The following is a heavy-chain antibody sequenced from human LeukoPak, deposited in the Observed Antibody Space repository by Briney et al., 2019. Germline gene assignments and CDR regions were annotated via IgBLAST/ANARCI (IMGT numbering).Heavy chain of an antibody. V-gene: IGHV3-53*01. J-gene: IGHJ4*02. Sequence: PGGSLRLSCVASGFTVSSTYMSWVRQAPGKGLKWLSLIYGAGNTFYADSVKGRFSISRDNSKNTLYLQMDSLRAEDTAVYYCARGVVGTIPLDYWGQGTLVTVSS. CDR3: ARGVVGTIPLDY. CDR1: GFTVSSTY. D-gene: IGHD1-26*01. CDR2: IYGAGNT.